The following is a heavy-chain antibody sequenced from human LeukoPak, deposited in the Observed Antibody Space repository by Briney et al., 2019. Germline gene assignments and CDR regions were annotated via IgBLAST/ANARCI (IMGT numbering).Heavy chain of an antibody. V-gene: IGHV3-23*01. D-gene: IGHD6-19*01. J-gene: IGHJ4*02. CDR1: GFTFSTWW. CDR3: AKDSLYSSGWYTY. Sequence: GGSLRLSCAASGFTFSTWWMSWVRQAPGEGLEWVSAISGSGGSTYYADSVKGRFTISRDNSKNTLYLQMNSLRAEDTAVYYCAKDSLYSSGWYTYWGQGTLVTVSS. CDR2: ISGSGGST.